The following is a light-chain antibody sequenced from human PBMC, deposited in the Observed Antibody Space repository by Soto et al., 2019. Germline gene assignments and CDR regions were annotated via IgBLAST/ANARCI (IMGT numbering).Light chain of an antibody. V-gene: IGKV1-39*01. J-gene: IGKJ2*01. CDR1: QSISSN. CDR2: GAS. CDR3: QQSYITPRT. Sequence: DIQMTQSPYSLSASVGDRDTITCRASQSISSNLNWYQQKPGKAPKLLIYGASSLQSGVPSRFSGSGSGTDFTLIISSLQPEDFATYYCQQSYITPRTFGQGTKLEIK.